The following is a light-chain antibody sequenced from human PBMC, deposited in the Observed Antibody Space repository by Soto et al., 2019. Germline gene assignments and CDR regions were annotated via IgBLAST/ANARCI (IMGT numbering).Light chain of an antibody. CDR3: QQRSEWPPNT. CDR2: DAA. CDR1: QSVSSY. V-gene: IGKV3-11*01. Sequence: EIVLTQSPATLSLSPGERATLSCRASQSVSSYLAWYQQKPGQAPRLLIYDAANRATGIPARYSGSGSGIDFTLTISSLEPEDFAVYYYQQRSEWPPNTFGQGTRLEIK. J-gene: IGKJ5*01.